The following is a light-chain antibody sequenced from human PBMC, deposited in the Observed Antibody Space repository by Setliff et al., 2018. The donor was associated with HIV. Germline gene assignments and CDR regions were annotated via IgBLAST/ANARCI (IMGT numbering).Light chain of an antibody. CDR1: SRDVGGYNY. Sequence: QSALTQPASVSGSPGQSITISCTGTSRDVGGYNYASWYQQHPGKAPKLMIYEVSNRPSGVSNRFSGSKSGNTASLTISGLQAEDEADYYGSSYTSSSTLYVFGTGTKVTVL. CDR2: EVS. V-gene: IGLV2-14*01. J-gene: IGLJ1*01. CDR3: SSYTSSSTLYV.